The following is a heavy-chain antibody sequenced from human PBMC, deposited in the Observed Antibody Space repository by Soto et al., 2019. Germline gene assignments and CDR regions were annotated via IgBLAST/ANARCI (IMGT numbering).Heavy chain of an antibody. CDR2: SYYRSKWYH. CDR3: ARQGMGDYYDILTGPLDY. Sequence: PSQTLSLTCAISRESVSTNSATWDWIRQSPSRGLDCLGRSYYRSKWYHDYAVSVKSRITINPDTSKNQFSLQLNSVTPEDTAVYYCARQGMGDYYDILTGPLDYWGQGTLVTVPQ. D-gene: IGHD3-9*01. CDR1: RESVSTNSAT. V-gene: IGHV6-1*01. J-gene: IGHJ4*02.